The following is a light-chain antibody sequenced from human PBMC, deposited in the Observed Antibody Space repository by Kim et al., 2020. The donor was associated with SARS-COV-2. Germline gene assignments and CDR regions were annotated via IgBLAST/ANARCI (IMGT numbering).Light chain of an antibody. J-gene: IGKJ1*01. Sequence: DIMLTQSPDTLSLSPGERATLSCRASETLKDTYLVWYQQRPGQAPRRLIYGASNRATGIPDRFSGSVSGTAFTLTITRLEPEDFAVYYCQQYDRSPRTFGQGTKVDIK. CDR3: QQYDRSPRT. CDR2: GAS. CDR1: ETLKDTY. V-gene: IGKV3-20*01.